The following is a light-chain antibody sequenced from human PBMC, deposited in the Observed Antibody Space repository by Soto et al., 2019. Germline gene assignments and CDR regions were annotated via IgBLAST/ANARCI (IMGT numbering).Light chain of an antibody. CDR3: CLSHGGVVV. CDR1: TGAVTSGPW. Sequence: QAVVTQEYSLTVSPGGTVTVTCGSSTGAVTSGPWPYWFQKRPGQAPRTLIYDTNIKHSWTPGRFSGALLGGKASLTLSGAQPEDEADYYCCLSHGGVVVFGGGTKLTVL. V-gene: IGLV7-46*01. J-gene: IGLJ2*01. CDR2: DTN.